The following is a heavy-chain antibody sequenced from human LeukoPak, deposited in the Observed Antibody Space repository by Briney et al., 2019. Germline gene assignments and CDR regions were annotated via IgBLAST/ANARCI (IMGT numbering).Heavy chain of an antibody. CDR1: GFTFSSYA. CDR2: ISGSGDNT. J-gene: IGHJ5*02. D-gene: IGHD3-3*01. Sequence: GGSLRLSCAASGFTFSSYAMSWVRQAPGKGLEWVSTISGSGDNTFYADSVKGRFTISRDNSKNTLYLQMNSLRAEDTAVYYCAKDPLEWSPFGWFDPWGQGTLVTVSS. V-gene: IGHV3-23*01. CDR3: AKDPLEWSPFGWFDP.